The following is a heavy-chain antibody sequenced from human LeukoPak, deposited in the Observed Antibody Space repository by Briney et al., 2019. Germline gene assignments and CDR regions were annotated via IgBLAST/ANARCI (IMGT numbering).Heavy chain of an antibody. CDR1: GGSFSGYY. V-gene: IGHV4-34*01. Sequence: PSETLSLTCAVYGGSFSGYYWSWIRQPPGKGLEWIGEINHSGSTNYNPSPKSRVTISVDTSKNQFSLKLSSVTAADTAVYYCARGGYRSDGMDVWGQGTTVTVSS. CDR2: INHSGST. CDR3: ARGGYRSDGMDV. J-gene: IGHJ6*02. D-gene: IGHD6-25*01.